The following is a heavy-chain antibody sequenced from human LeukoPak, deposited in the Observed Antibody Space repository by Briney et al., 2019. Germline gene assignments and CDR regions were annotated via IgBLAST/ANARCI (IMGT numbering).Heavy chain of an antibody. Sequence: PSETLSLTCTVSGGSISSSSYYWGWVRQAPGKGLEWVSVIYSGGSTYYADSVKGRFTISRDNSKNTLYLQMNSLRAEDTAVYYCATPLNIITMVRGVIDHDAFDIWGQGTMVTVSS. D-gene: IGHD3-10*01. CDR1: GGSISSSSYY. V-gene: IGHV3-66*04. CDR2: IYSGGST. CDR3: ATPLNIITMVRGVIDHDAFDI. J-gene: IGHJ3*02.